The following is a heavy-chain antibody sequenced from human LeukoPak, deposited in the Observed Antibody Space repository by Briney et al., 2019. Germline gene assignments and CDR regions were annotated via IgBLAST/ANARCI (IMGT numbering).Heavy chain of an antibody. Sequence: PSETLSLACAVYGGSFSGYYWSWIRQPPGKGLEWIGEINHSESTNYNPSLKSRVTISVDTSKNQFSLNLSSVTAADTAVYYCARRDDYGGLDFWGQGTLVTVSS. D-gene: IGHD4-23*01. V-gene: IGHV4-34*01. CDR3: ARRDDYGGLDF. J-gene: IGHJ4*02. CDR1: GGSFSGYY. CDR2: INHSEST.